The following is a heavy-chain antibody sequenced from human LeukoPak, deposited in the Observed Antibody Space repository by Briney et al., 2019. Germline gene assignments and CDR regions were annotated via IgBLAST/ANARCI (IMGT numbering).Heavy chain of an antibody. CDR3: ARLYSSKGSYYFDY. CDR1: GYTFTSYA. J-gene: IGHJ4*02. CDR2: INAGNGNT. Sequence: GASVKVSCKASGYTFTSYAMHWVRQAPGQRLEWMGWINAGNGNTKYSQKFQGRVTITRDTSASTAYMELSSLRSEDTAVYYCARLYSSKGSYYFDYWGQGTLVTVSS. D-gene: IGHD6-13*01. V-gene: IGHV1-3*01.